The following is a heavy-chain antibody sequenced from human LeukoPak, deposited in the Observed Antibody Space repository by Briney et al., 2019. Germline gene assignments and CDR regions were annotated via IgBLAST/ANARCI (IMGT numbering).Heavy chain of an antibody. CDR2: ISSSSSYI. J-gene: IGHJ4*02. Sequence: PGGSLRLSCAASGFTFSTYSMNWVRQAPGKGLEWVSSISSSSSYIYYADSVKGRFTISRDNAKNSLYLQMNSLRAEDTAAYYCARDPEYSGIYSGYYFDYWGQETLVTVSS. CDR1: GFTFSTYS. CDR3: ARDPEYSGIYSGYYFDY. D-gene: IGHD6-6*01. V-gene: IGHV3-21*01.